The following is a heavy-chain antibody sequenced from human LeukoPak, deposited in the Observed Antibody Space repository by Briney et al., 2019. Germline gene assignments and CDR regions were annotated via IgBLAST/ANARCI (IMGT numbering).Heavy chain of an antibody. V-gene: IGHV3-73*01. CDR1: GFTFSGSA. J-gene: IGHJ4*02. Sequence: GGSLRLSCAASGFTFSGSALHWVRQASGKGLEWVGRIRSTANGYATAYAASVKGRFTISRDDSKNTAYLQMNSLKTEDTAVYYCTRSMIGSRFDYWGQGTLVTVSS. CDR2: IRSTANGYAT. D-gene: IGHD3-22*01. CDR3: TRSMIGSRFDY.